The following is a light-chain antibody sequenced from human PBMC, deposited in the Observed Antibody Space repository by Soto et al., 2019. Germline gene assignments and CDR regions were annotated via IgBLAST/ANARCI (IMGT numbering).Light chain of an antibody. CDR3: QQRSNWPT. CDR2: DAS. Sequence: EIVLTQSPATLSLSPWERATLSCRASQSISFYLTWYQHKPGQAPRLLIYDASNRATGIPARFSGSGYGTDFTLTISSLEPEDFAVYYCQQRSNWPTFGQGTRLEIK. V-gene: IGKV3-11*01. J-gene: IGKJ5*01. CDR1: QSISFY.